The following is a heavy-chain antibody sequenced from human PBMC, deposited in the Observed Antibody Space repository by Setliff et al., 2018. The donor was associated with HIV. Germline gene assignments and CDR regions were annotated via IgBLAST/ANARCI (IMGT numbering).Heavy chain of an antibody. J-gene: IGHJ4*02. CDR1: GFTFSDYY. V-gene: IGHV3-11*04. CDR2: ISSSGSTI. CDR3: VRDTTSGWMLTN. D-gene: IGHD6-25*01. Sequence: LRLSCAASGFTFSDYYMSWNRQAPGKGLEWVSYISSSGSTIYYADSVKGRFTISRDNAKNSLYLQMNSLRAEDTAVYYCVRDTTSGWMLTNWGQGTLVTVSS.